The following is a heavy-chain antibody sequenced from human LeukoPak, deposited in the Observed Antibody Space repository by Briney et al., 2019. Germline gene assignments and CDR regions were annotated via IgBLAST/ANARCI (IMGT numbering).Heavy chain of an antibody. CDR3: AKDFSRHSGSYLDY. CDR2: IWFDGSNK. V-gene: IGHV3-33*03. CDR1: GFTFSSYG. Sequence: GRSLTLSCAASGFTFSSYGMHWVRQAPGKGLEWVAVIWFDGSNKDYANSVKGRFTISRDNSKNMLSLQMNSLRAEDTAVYYCAKDFSRHSGSYLDYWGQGTLVTVSS. J-gene: IGHJ4*02. D-gene: IGHD1-26*01.